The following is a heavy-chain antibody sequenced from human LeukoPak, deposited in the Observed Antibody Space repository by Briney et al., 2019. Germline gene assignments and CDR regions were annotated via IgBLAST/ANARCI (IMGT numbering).Heavy chain of an antibody. CDR3: ARGSIGPRSWSDP. D-gene: IGHD2-2*01. Sequence: AGGSLRLSCAASGFTVSTNYMSWVRQAPGKGLEWVSAIFSNGNTYYADSVKGRFSMSRDNSKNTLFLQMNSLRDEDTAVYYCARGSIGPRSWSDPWGQGTLVTVSS. V-gene: IGHV3-66*01. CDR1: GFTVSTNY. CDR2: IFSNGNT. J-gene: IGHJ5*02.